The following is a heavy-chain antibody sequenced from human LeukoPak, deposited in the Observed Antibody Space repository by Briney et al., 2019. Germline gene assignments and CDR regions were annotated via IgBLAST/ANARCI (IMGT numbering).Heavy chain of an antibody. CDR1: GFTFNDYY. J-gene: IGHJ5*02. CDR3: ATDGAGCDT. V-gene: IGHV3-11*01. CDR2: INIGGTNT. Sequence: GGSLRLSCAASGFTFNDYYMSWIRQAPGKGLEWLSYINIGGTNTHYADSVKGRFTISRDNAKKSLYLEMNNLRAEDTAVYYCATDGAGCDTWGQGVLVTVSS.